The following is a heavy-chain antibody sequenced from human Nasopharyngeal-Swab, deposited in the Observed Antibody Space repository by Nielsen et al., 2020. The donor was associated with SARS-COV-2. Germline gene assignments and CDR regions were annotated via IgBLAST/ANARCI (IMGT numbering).Heavy chain of an antibody. CDR3: AKDNGGDGYNLAVAFDI. CDR2: IKQDGSEK. CDR1: GFTFSSYC. D-gene: IGHD5-24*01. V-gene: IGHV3-7*03. Sequence: GESLKISFAASGFTFSSYCISWVRQPPWKGLEWVANIKQDGSEKYHVDSLKGRFTISRDNAKNTLYLQMNSLRAEDTAVYYCAKDNGGDGYNLAVAFDIWGQGTMVTVSS. J-gene: IGHJ3*02.